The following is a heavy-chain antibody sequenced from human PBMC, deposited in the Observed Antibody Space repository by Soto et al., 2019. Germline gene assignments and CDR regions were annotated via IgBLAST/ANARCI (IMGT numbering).Heavy chain of an antibody. CDR3: ERHERSKHPYGLHV. Sequence: SETLSLTCTVSGGSISSRGYYWAWIRQPPGKGLEWIGSIYFSGSIYDSPSLKSRITISVDTAKNQFSLKLNSVTAADTAVYSCERHERSKHPYGLHVWGPGTSVTVSS. J-gene: IGHJ6*02. V-gene: IGHV4-39*01. CDR1: GGSISSRGYY. CDR2: IYFSGSI.